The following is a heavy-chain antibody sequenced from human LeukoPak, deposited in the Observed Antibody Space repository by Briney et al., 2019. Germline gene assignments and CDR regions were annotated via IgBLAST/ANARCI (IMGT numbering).Heavy chain of an antibody. V-gene: IGHV4-59*01. Sequence: PGALSLSCMDPGGSISSYLWSWIRQPPRKGLERIGYIYYCGSTKYNPSLKSRVTISVAKSKHQFSLNLSSVTAADTAVYYCARQVVPAAIAQDYYYYGMDVWGQGTTVTVSS. J-gene: IGHJ6*02. CDR3: ARQVVPAAIAQDYYYYGMDV. CDR2: IYYCGST. CDR1: GGSISSYL. D-gene: IGHD2-2*01.